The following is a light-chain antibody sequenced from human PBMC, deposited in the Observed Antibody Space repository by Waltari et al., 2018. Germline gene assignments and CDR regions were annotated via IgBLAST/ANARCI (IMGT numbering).Light chain of an antibody. Sequence: DIQMTQSPSSLSTSVGDRVTITCRASQSISTYLNWYQQKPGKAPKLLIHAASSLQSGVPSRFSGSGSGTDFTLTISSLQPEDFVTYYCQQSYSTPRTFGQGNRLEIK. J-gene: IGKJ2*01. CDR2: AAS. V-gene: IGKV1-39*01. CDR1: QSISTY. CDR3: QQSYSTPRT.